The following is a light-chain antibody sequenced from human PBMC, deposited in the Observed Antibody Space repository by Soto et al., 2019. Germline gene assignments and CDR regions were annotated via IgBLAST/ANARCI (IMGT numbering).Light chain of an antibody. CDR2: DAS. CDR1: QSISSW. J-gene: IGKJ5*01. CDR3: QEYTSYPIS. Sequence: DIQMTQSHSSLSASVGDRFTITCRASQSISSWLAWYQQKPGKAPKLLIYDASSLESGVPSRFSGSGSGTEFTLTTSCLQSDDFTTYYCQEYTSYPISFGHGTRLEIK. V-gene: IGKV1-5*01.